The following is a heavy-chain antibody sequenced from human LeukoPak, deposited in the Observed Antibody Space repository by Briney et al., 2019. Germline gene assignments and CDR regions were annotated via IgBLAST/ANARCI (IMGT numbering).Heavy chain of an antibody. J-gene: IGHJ4*02. CDR3: AKLWFGELGAVYFDY. CDR2: IGGSGSST. Sequence: GGSLRLSCAASGFRFSNHAMSWVRQAPGKGLEWVSGIGGSGSSTYYADSVKGRFTISRDNSKNTLYLQMNSLRAEDTAVYYCAKLWFGELGAVYFDYWGQGTLVTVSS. D-gene: IGHD3-10*01. CDR1: GFRFSNHA. V-gene: IGHV3-23*01.